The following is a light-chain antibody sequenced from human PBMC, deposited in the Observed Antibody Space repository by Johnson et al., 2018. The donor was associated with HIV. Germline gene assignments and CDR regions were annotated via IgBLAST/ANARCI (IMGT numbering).Light chain of an antibody. Sequence: QSVLTQPPSVSAAPGQKVTISCSGSSSNIGNNYVSWYQQLPGTAPKLLIYENNKRPSGIPDRFSASKSGTSATLGITGLQTGDEADYYCGTWASTLRTGFFGTGTKVTVL. V-gene: IGLV1-51*02. CDR2: ENN. CDR1: SSNIGNNY. J-gene: IGLJ1*01. CDR3: GTWASTLRTGF.